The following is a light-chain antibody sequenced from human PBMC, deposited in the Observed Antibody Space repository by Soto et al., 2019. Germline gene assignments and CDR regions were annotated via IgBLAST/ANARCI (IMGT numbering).Light chain of an antibody. J-gene: IGLJ1*01. Sequence: QSVLTQPASVSGSPGQSITISCTGTSSDVGSYNLVSWYQQHPGKAPKLMIYEVSKRPSGVSNRFSGSKAGNTASLTISGLQAQGEGDYCCCSYADSSTFLYVFGTGSKVTLL. V-gene: IGLV2-23*02. CDR2: EVS. CDR1: SSDVGSYNL. CDR3: CSYADSSTFLYV.